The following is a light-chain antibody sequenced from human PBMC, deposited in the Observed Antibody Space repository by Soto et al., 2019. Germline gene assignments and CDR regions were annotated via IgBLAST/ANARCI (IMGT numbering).Light chain of an antibody. J-gene: IGKJ1*01. CDR1: QDINNY. CDR3: QHYDTLPPWT. CDR2: DAS. V-gene: IGKV1-33*01. Sequence: DIQVTQSPSSLSASVGDRVTITCQASQDINNYLNWYQQKPGRAPKLLIYDASNLQTGVPSRFSGSGSGTDFTLTISSLQPEDVATYYCQHYDTLPPWTFDQGTKVEIK.